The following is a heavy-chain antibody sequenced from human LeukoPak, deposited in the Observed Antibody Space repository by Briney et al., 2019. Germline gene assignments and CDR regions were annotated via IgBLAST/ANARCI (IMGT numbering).Heavy chain of an antibody. J-gene: IGHJ6*02. D-gene: IGHD3-16*01. CDR3: ARGLYYYGMDV. CDR2: IYYSGST. Sequence: SETLSLTCTVSGGSISSSSYYWGWIRQPPGKGLEWIGYIYYSGSTNYNPSLKSRVTISVDTSKNQFSLKLSSVTAADTAVYYCARGLYYYGMDVWGQGTTVTVSS. CDR1: GGSISSSSYY. V-gene: IGHV4-61*05.